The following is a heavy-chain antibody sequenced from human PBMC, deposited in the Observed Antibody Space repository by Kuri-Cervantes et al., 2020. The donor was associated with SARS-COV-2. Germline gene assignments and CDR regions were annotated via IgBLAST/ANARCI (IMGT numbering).Heavy chain of an antibody. CDR2: IYTSGST. CDR1: GGSISSGSYY. J-gene: IGHJ4*02. CDR3: ARHVRPEITIFGVVITADYFDY. D-gene: IGHD3-3*01. V-gene: IGHV4-61*02. Sequence: LRLSCTVSGGSISSGSYYWSWIRQPAGKGLEWIGRIYTSGSTYYNPSLKSRVTISVDTSKNQFSLKLSSVTAADTAVYYCARHVRPEITIFGVVITADYFDYWGQGTLVTVSS.